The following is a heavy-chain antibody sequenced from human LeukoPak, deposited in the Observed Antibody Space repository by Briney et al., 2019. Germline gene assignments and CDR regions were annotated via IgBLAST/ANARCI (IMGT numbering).Heavy chain of an antibody. D-gene: IGHD6-6*01. Sequence: GGSLRLSCAASGFTFSSYSMNWVRQAPGKGLEWVSSISSSSSYIYYADSVKGRFTISRDNAKNSLYLQMNSLRAEDTAVYYCAKRSVAARPIDAFDIWGQGTMVTVSS. CDR1: GFTFSSYS. CDR2: ISSSSSYI. CDR3: AKRSVAARPIDAFDI. V-gene: IGHV3-21*01. J-gene: IGHJ3*02.